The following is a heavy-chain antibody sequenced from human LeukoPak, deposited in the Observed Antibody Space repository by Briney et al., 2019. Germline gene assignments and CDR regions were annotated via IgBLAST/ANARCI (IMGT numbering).Heavy chain of an antibody. Sequence: PSETLSLTCTVSGGSISSYYWSWIRQPPGKGLEWIGYIYYSGSTNYNPPLKSRVTISVDTSKNQFSLKLSSVTAADTAVYYCARDGVVPAAISYYGMDVWGKGTTVTVSS. J-gene: IGHJ6*04. D-gene: IGHD2-2*01. CDR3: ARDGVVPAAISYYGMDV. CDR2: IYYSGST. CDR1: GGSISSYY. V-gene: IGHV4-59*01.